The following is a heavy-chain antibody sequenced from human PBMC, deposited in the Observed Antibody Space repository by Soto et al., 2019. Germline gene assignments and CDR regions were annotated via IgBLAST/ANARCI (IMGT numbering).Heavy chain of an antibody. CDR1: GGSFSGYY. CDR2: INHSGST. V-gene: IGHV4-34*01. J-gene: IGHJ5*02. D-gene: IGHD2-15*01. CDR3: ARVRGYCSGGSCYHNWFDP. Sequence: SETLSLTCAVYGGSFSGYYWSWIRQSPGKGLEWIGEINHSGSTNYNPSLKSRVTISVDTSKNQFSLKLSSVTAADTAVYYCARVRGYCSGGSCYHNWFDPWGQGTLVTVSS.